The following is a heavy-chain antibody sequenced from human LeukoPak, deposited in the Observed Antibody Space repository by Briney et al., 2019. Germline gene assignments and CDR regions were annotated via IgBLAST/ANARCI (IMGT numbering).Heavy chain of an antibody. Sequence: GRSLRLSCAASGFTFSSYAMHWVRQAPGKGLEWVAVISYDGSNKYYADSVKGRFTISRDNSKNTLYLQMNSLRAEDTAVYYCAGNPYCSSTSCQGDFDYWGQGTLVTVSS. V-gene: IGHV3-30-3*01. CDR3: AGNPYCSSTSCQGDFDY. CDR1: GFTFSSYA. J-gene: IGHJ4*02. D-gene: IGHD2-2*01. CDR2: ISYDGSNK.